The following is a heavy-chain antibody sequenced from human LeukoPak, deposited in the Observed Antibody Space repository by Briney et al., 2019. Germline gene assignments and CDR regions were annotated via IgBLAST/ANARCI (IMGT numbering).Heavy chain of an antibody. D-gene: IGHD1-7*01. CDR1: GGSISSSSYY. CDR2: IYYSGST. Sequence: SETLSLTCTVSGGSISSSSYYWGWIRQPPGKGLEWIGSIYYSGSTYYNPSLKSRVTISVDTSKNQFSLKLSSVPAADTAVYYCARQYITGTTSDLDYWGQGTLVTVSS. V-gene: IGHV4-39*01. CDR3: ARQYITGTTSDLDY. J-gene: IGHJ4*02.